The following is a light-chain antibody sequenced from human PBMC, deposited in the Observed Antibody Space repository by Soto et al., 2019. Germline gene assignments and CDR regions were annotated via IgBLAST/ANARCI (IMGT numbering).Light chain of an antibody. J-gene: IGLJ3*02. V-gene: IGLV2-14*01. CDR3: SSYTASTTPRV. CDR2: EVS. CDR1: SSDFGSYNY. Sequence: QSALTQPASVSGSPGQSITISCTGTSSDFGSYNYVSWYQQHPGKAPKLLIYEVSNRPSGVSNRFSGSKSGNTASLTISGLQAEDEADYYCSSYTASTTPRVFGGGTKLTVL.